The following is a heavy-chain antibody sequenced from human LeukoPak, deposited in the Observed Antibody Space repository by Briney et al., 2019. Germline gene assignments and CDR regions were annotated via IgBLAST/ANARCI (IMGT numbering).Heavy chain of an antibody. CDR2: INPNSGGT. CDR3: ARVLAGYSSSWYPGY. Sequence: GASVKVSCKASGYTFTGYYMHWVRQAPGQGLEWMGWINPNSGGTNYAQKFQGRVTMTRDTSISTAYMELSRLRSDDAAVYYCARVLAGYSSSWYPGYWGQGTLVTVSS. CDR1: GYTFTGYY. V-gene: IGHV1-2*02. J-gene: IGHJ4*02. D-gene: IGHD6-13*01.